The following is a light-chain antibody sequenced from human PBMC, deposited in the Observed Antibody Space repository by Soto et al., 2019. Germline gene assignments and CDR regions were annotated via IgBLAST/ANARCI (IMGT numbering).Light chain of an antibody. J-gene: IGKJ2*01. CDR3: QQYNNWPPYT. Sequence: EIVMTQSPATLSVSPGERATLSCRASQSVSSNLAWYQQKPGQAPRLLIYGASTRATGIPARLSGSGSGTEFNLTISSLQSEDFEVYYCQQYNNWPPYTFGQGTKLEIK. CDR1: QSVSSN. V-gene: IGKV3-15*01. CDR2: GAS.